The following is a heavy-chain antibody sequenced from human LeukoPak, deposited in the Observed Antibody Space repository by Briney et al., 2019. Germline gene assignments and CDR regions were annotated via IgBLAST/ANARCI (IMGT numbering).Heavy chain of an antibody. V-gene: IGHV1-2*02. CDR3: ARGRDGDKLGALDY. J-gene: IGHJ4*02. Sequence: ASVKVSCKASGYTFTGYYMHWVRQAPGQGLEWMGWINPNSGATNYAQKFQGRVTMTRDTSISTASMGLSSLKPDDTAVYYCARGRDGDKLGALDYWGQGTRVTVSS. CDR1: GYTFTGYY. CDR2: INPNSGAT. D-gene: IGHD5-24*01.